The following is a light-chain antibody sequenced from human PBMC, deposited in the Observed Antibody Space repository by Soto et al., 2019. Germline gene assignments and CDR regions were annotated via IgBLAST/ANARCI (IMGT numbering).Light chain of an antibody. J-gene: IGKJ4*01. V-gene: IGKV1-39*01. CDR3: TQPYTNHALT. CDR2: GAS. Sequence: DIQMTQSPSSLSASVGDTVTIACRTSQPIGNFLNWYLHRPGKAPALLVYGASTLQSGVPSRLRGSGSGTDFTLTISGLQLEDFATYCCTQPYTNHALTFGGGTRV. CDR1: QPIGNF.